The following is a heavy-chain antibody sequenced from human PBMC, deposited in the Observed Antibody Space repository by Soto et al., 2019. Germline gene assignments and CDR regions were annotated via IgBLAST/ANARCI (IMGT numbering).Heavy chain of an antibody. CDR1: GFTFSSYA. D-gene: IGHD3-10*01. V-gene: IGHV3-23*01. CDR2: ISGSGGST. J-gene: IGHJ3*02. CDR3: AKDHHVGTGGWGHDAFDI. Sequence: GGSLRLSCAASGFTFSSYAMSWVRQAPGKGLEWVSAISGSGGSTYYADSVKGRFTISRDNSKNTLYLQMNSLRAEDTAVYYCAKDHHVGTGGWGHDAFDIWGQGTMVTVSS.